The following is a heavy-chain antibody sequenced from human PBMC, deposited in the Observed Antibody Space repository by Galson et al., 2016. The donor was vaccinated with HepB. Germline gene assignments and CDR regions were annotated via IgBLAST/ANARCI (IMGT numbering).Heavy chain of an antibody. V-gene: IGHV3-30*09. CDR3: ARGRKWMGIDY. D-gene: IGHD7-27*01. Sequence: SLRLSCAVSGFNFSGFAIHWVRQAPGKGLEWVSIISYDGSNKLYADSVKGRFAISRDNSKNTLFLQMNSLRAEDTAVYYCARGRKWMGIDYWGQGALVTVSS. CDR1: GFNFSGFA. CDR2: ISYDGSNK. J-gene: IGHJ4*02.